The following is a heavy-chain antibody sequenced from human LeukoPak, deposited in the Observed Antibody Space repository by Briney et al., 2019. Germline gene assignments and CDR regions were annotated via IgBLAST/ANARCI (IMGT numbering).Heavy chain of an antibody. J-gene: IGHJ3*01. CDR1: GFTISTYG. V-gene: IGHV3-23*01. CDR3: AAGTVESYYFDGSAYYIDAFDL. D-gene: IGHD3-22*01. Sequence: PGGSLRLSCAASGFTISTYGMNWVRQAPGKGLEWVSTISGSDDSTYYAGSVKGRFTISRDNSKNMLYLHMNSLRSEDTAVYYCAAGTVESYYFDGSAYYIDAFDLWGQGTMVTISS. CDR2: ISGSDDST.